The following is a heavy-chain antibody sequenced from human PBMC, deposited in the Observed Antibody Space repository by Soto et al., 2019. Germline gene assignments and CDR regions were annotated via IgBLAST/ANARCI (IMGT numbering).Heavy chain of an antibody. CDR3: SDGDGFQH. V-gene: IGHV3-7*01. CDR2: IRQDGGEK. D-gene: IGHD3-10*01. Sequence: EVQLVESGGGLVQPGGSLRLSCAASGFSFSNSWMSWVRQAPGKGPEWVANIRQDGGEKYYVNSVKGRFTISRDNAKNSLYLQMNSLRVEVTAGYYFSDGDGFQHWGQGTLVTVSS. J-gene: IGHJ1*01. CDR1: GFSFSNSW.